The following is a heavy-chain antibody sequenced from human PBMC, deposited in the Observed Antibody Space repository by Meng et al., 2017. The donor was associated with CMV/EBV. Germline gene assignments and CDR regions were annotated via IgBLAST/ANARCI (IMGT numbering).Heavy chain of an antibody. CDR1: GFTVSSYA. Sequence: GEFLKISCAASGFTVSSYAMCWVRQAPGKGLEWVSDISGSGGSTYYADSVKGRFTISRDNSKNTLYLQMNSLRAEDTAVYYCAKDFRELRDYSINTFDYWGQGTLVTVSS. CDR2: ISGSGGST. J-gene: IGHJ4*02. CDR3: AKDFRELRDYSINTFDY. V-gene: IGHV3-23*01. D-gene: IGHD2-15*01.